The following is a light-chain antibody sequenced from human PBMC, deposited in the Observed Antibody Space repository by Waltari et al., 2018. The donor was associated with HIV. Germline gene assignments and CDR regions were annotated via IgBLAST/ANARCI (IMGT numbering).Light chain of an antibody. V-gene: IGLV2-14*03. CDR3: SSFSSTSISYV. CDR2: DVS. J-gene: IGLJ1*01. CDR1: SNDVGGYDF. Sequence: QSALTQPASVSGSPGQSITISCTGSSNDVGGYDFVSWYQHHPGKPPRLLLYDVSNRPSGVSDRFSASKSGNTASLTISGVQADDEADYYCSSFSSTSISYVFGAGTKVTVL.